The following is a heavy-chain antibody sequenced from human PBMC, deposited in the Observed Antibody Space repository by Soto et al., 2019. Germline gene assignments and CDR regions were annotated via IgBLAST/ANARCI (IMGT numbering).Heavy chain of an antibody. CDR2: IYYSGST. Sequence: SETLSLTCTVSGGSISSSSYYWGWIRQPRGKGLEWIGSIYYSGSTYYNPSLKSRVTISVDTSKNQFSLKLSSVTAADTAVYYCARDFDLEILEWLVAAYYMDVWGKGTTVTVSS. J-gene: IGHJ6*03. CDR3: ARDFDLEILEWLVAAYYMDV. V-gene: IGHV4-39*02. D-gene: IGHD3-3*01. CDR1: GGSISSSSYY.